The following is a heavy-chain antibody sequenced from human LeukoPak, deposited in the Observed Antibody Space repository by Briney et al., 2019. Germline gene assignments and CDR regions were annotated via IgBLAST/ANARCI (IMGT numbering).Heavy chain of an antibody. D-gene: IGHD3-22*01. CDR3: AKDRYYDNSGSYYESGS. J-gene: IGHJ5*02. V-gene: IGHV3-23*01. CDR1: GFTFSNCA. Sequence: GGSLRLSCAASGFTFSNCAMSWVRQAPGKGLECVSAVVGSGSSTYYADSVTGRFTISRDNSRNTLYLQMNSLRAEDTAVYYCAKDRYYDNSGSYYESGSWGQGTLVTVSS. CDR2: VVGSGSST.